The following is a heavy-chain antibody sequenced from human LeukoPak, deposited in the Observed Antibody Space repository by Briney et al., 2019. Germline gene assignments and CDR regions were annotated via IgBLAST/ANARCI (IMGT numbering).Heavy chain of an antibody. D-gene: IGHD3-10*01. V-gene: IGHV3-21*01. CDR3: ARDFRVRGVMGTAEDYYGMDV. CDR1: GFPFSSYS. J-gene: IGHJ6*02. Sequence: GVSLRLSCAASGFPFSSYSMNWVRQAPGKGVEWVSSISSSSRYIYYADSVKGRFTISRDNAKNSLYMQMNSLRAEDTAVYYCARDFRVRGVMGTAEDYYGMDVWGQGTTVTVSS. CDR2: ISSSSRYI.